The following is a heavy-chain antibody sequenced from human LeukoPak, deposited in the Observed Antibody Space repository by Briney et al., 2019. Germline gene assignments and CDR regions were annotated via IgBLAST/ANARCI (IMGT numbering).Heavy chain of an antibody. D-gene: IGHD2-15*01. CDR3: ALYCSADNCGYFDY. CDR2: IHYSGST. Sequence: SDTLSLTCAVSGYSISSSNWWGWIRQPPGKGLEWIGYIHYSGSTDYNPSLESRVTMSVDTSKNQFSLKLSSVTAVDTAVYYRALYCSADNCGYFDYWGQGTLVTVSS. V-gene: IGHV4-28*01. CDR1: GYSISSSNW. J-gene: IGHJ4*02.